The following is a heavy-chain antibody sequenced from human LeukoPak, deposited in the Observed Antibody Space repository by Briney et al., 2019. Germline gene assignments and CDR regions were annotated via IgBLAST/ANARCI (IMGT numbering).Heavy chain of an antibody. CDR2: IYYSGST. CDR1: GGSISSYY. Sequence: SETLSLTCTVSGGSISSYYWIWIRQPPGKGLEWIGYIYYSGSTNYNPSLKSRVTISVDTSKNQFSLKLSSVTAADTAVYYCARVAGYFDLWGRGTLVTVSS. V-gene: IGHV4-59*01. CDR3: ARVAGYFDL. J-gene: IGHJ2*01.